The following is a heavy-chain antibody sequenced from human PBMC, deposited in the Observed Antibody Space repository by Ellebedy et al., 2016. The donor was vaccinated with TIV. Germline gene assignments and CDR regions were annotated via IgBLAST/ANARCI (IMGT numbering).Heavy chain of an antibody. CDR3: AAAHYYFYGKDV. CDR1: GFAFRRYW. J-gene: IGHJ6*02. V-gene: IGHV3-7*01. D-gene: IGHD2-15*01. Sequence: GESLKISCAASGFAFRRYWMSWVRQAPGKGLEWLANINQDGSGKYYVDSVKGRFTISRDNAKNSLYLQMNSLRAEDTAVYYCAAAHYYFYGKDVWGQGTRVTVSS. CDR2: INQDGSGK.